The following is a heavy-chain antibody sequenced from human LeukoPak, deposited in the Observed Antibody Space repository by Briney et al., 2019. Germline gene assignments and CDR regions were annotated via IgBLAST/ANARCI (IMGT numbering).Heavy chain of an antibody. CDR3: ATYADFWSAYFVY. J-gene: IGHJ4*02. Sequence: GGSLRLSCAASGFTFSNYAMSWVRQAPGKGLEWVAAISSSGGNTNYADSVKGRFTISRDNSKNTLYLEMYSLRAEDTAVYYCATYADFWSAYFVYWGQGTRGTVSS. CDR1: GFTFSNYA. CDR2: ISSSGGNT. D-gene: IGHD3-3*01. V-gene: IGHV3-23*01.